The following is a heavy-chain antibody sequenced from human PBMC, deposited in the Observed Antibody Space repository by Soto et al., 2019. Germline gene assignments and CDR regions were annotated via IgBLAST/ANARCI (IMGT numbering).Heavy chain of an antibody. D-gene: IGHD5-18*01. Sequence: EVQLVESGGGLVKPGGSLRLSCAASGFTFSSYSMNWVRQAPGKGLEWVSSISSSSSYIYYADSVKGRFTISRDNAKNSLYLQMNSLRADDTAVYYCARDQPGYSYGYGVGYWGQGTLVTVSS. J-gene: IGHJ4*02. V-gene: IGHV3-21*01. CDR2: ISSSSSYI. CDR1: GFTFSSYS. CDR3: ARDQPGYSYGYGVGY.